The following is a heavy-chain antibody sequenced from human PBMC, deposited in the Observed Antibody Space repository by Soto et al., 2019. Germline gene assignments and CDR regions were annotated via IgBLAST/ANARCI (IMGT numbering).Heavy chain of an antibody. CDR1: GFTFTSSA. V-gene: IGHV1-58*01. CDR3: AADSGYYYDSSGYYYVFDY. CDR2: IVVGSGNT. J-gene: IGHJ4*02. Sequence: SVKVSCKASGFTFTSSAVQWVRQARGQRLEWIGWIVVGSGNTNYAQKFQGRVTITRDMSTSTAYMELSSLRSEDTAVYYCAADSGYYYDSSGYYYVFDYWGQGTLVTVSS. D-gene: IGHD3-22*01.